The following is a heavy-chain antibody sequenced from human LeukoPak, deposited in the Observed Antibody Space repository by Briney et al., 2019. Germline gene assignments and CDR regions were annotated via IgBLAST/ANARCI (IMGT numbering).Heavy chain of an antibody. CDR1: GYTLTELS. D-gene: IGHD2-8*01. Sequence: GASVKVSCKVSGYTLTELSMHWVRQAPGQGLEWMGWISAYNGNTNYAQKLQGRVTMTTDTSTSTAYMELRSLRSDDTAVYYCARGTQWGAFDIWGQGTMVTVSS. V-gene: IGHV1-18*01. CDR2: ISAYNGNT. J-gene: IGHJ3*02. CDR3: ARGTQWGAFDI.